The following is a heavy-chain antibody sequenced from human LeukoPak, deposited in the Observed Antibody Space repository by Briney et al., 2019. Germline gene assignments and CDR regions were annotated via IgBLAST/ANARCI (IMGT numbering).Heavy chain of an antibody. D-gene: IGHD2-15*01. CDR3: AKDRAVVVVAATDY. J-gene: IGHJ4*02. V-gene: IGHV3-23*01. CDR1: GFTFSSYA. CDR2: IGATGTNS. Sequence: GGSLRLSCAASGFTFSSYAMSWVRQAPGKGLEWVSTIGATGTNSYYADSVKGRFTISRDNSKNTLHLQMNSLRAEDTAVYYCAKDRAVVVVAATDYWGQGTLVTASS.